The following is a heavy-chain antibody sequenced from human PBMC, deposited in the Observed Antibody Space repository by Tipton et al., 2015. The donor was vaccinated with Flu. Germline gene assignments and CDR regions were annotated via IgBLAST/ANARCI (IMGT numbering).Heavy chain of an antibody. CDR3: AGQRLILDDSSGYYDY. CDR2: IYHSGST. CDR1: GYSISSGYY. D-gene: IGHD3-22*01. J-gene: IGHJ4*02. V-gene: IGHV4-38-2*01. Sequence: TLSLTCAVSGYSISSGYYWGWIRQPPGKGLEWIGSIYHSGSTYYNPSLKRRVTISVDTSKNQFSLKLSSVTAADTAVYYCAGQRLILDDSSGYYDYWGQGTLVTVSS.